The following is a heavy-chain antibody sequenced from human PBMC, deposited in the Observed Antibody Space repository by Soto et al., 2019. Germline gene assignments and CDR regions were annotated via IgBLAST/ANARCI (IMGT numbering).Heavy chain of an antibody. V-gene: IGHV3-30*04. CDR2: ITRDGYNK. J-gene: IGHJ4*02. Sequence: RRSLRLSCVVSGFIFKNYALNWVRQAPGKGLEWVASITRDGYNKYYADSVKGRFTISRDNSKNTLSLQMTALRVEDSSVYYCTKSSGGSSSVGMDYWGTGPLVTVSS. D-gene: IGHD3-22*01. CDR3: TKSSGGSSSVGMDY. CDR1: GFIFKNYA.